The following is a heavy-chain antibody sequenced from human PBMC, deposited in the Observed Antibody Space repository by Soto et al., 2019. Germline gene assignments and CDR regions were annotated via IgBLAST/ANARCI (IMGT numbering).Heavy chain of an antibody. J-gene: IGHJ5*01. D-gene: IGHD3-22*01. V-gene: IGHV4-59*01. CDR1: GENSTSYY. CDR2: IHNSGTS. CDR3: ARDFYDSVGYTWFDS. Sequence: SETLSLSCTVSGENSTSYYWGWIRQAPGKGLGWIGHIHNSGTSTHNSSLNGRVTISIDMSKKQFSLKLTSLTSADTAVYYCARDFYDSVGYTWFDSWSQGTLVTVSS.